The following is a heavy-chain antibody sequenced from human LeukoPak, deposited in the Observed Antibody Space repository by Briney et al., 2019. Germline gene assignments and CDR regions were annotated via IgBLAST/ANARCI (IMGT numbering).Heavy chain of an antibody. J-gene: IGHJ4*02. CDR2: CSWDGNNI. CDR3: AKDHFSSRSGCIAN. D-gene: IGHD3-3*01. CDR1: GFTFSSYW. V-gene: IGHV3-9*01. Sequence: QPGGSLRLSCAASGFTFSSYWMHWVQQTPGKGLEWVAGCSWDGNNIGYADSVKGRFTISRDNAKNSLYLQMNSLRTEDTALYYCAKDHFSSRSGCIANWGQGTLVTVSS.